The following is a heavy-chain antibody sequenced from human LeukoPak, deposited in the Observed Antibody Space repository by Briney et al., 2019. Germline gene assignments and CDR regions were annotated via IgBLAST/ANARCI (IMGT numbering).Heavy chain of an antibody. J-gene: IGHJ4*02. CDR3: AGARGGRWLQLPDY. V-gene: IGHV4-59*01. CDR2: IYYSGST. D-gene: IGHD5-24*01. CDR1: GGSISSYY. Sequence: SETLSLTCTVSGGSISSYYWSWVRQPPGKGLEWIGYIYYSGSTNYNPSLKSRVTISVETSKNQFSLKLSSVTAADTAVVYCAGARGGRWLQLPDYGGQGTLVTVPS.